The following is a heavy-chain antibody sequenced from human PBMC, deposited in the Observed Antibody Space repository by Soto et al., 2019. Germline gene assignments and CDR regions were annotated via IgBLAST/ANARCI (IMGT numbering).Heavy chain of an antibody. Sequence: ASVKVSCKASGYTFTSYAMHWVRQAPGQRLEWMGGINAGNGNTKYSQKFQGRVTITRDTSASTAYMELSSLRSEDTAVYYCATYGYSSGWHPADFHYGMDVWGQGTTATVSS. D-gene: IGHD6-19*01. V-gene: IGHV1-3*01. CDR2: INAGNGNT. CDR3: ATYGYSSGWHPADFHYGMDV. CDR1: GYTFTSYA. J-gene: IGHJ6*02.